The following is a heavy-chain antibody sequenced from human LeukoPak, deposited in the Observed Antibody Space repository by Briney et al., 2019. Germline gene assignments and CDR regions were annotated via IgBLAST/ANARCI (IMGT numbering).Heavy chain of an antibody. CDR2: ISYDGNNK. Sequence: PGRSLRLSCAASGFTFSNHAFHWVRQAPGKGLEWVAVISYDGNNKYYADSVKGRFTISRDNSKNTLYVQMNSLRAEDTAVYYCARLTSPAASDFWGRGTLVTVSS. CDR1: GFTFSNHA. CDR3: ARLTSPAASDF. V-gene: IGHV3-30*04. D-gene: IGHD2-2*01. J-gene: IGHJ4*02.